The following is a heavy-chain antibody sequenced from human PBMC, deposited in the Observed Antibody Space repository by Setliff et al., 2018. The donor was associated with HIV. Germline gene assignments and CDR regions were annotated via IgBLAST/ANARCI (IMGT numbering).Heavy chain of an antibody. CDR1: GGAISGSGYY. CDR2: IYYSGSV. D-gene: IGHD6-13*01. CDR3: ARGRGSSSSWPIDY. J-gene: IGHJ4*02. Sequence: PSETLSLTCSVSGGAISGSGYYWSWIRQPPGKALEWIGYIYYSGSVYYNPSLKPRLTISVDPSKNHFSLNLTSVTAADTAVYFCARGRGSSSSWPIDYWGQGTLVTDSS. V-gene: IGHV4-31*03.